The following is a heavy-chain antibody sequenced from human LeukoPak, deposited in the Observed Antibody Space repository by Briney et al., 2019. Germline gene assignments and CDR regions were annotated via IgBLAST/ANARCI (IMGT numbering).Heavy chain of an antibody. V-gene: IGHV3-7*03. CDR3: ARQNSGRAPFDY. J-gene: IGHJ4*02. D-gene: IGHD1-26*01. CDR2: IKQDGSEK. Sequence: GRSLRLSCAASGFTFSSYWMSWVRQAPGKGLEWVANIKQDGSEKYYVDSVKGRFTISRDNAKNSLYLQMNSLRAEDTALYYCARQNSGRAPFDYWGQGTLVTVSS. CDR1: GFTFSSYW.